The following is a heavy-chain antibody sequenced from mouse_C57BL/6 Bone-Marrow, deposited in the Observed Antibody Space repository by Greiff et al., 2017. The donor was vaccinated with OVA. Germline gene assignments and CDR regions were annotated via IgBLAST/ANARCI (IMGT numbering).Heavy chain of an antibody. CDR2: INPSSGYT. CDR3: AKGRLRRNYYAMDY. D-gene: IGHD2-4*01. Sequence: QVHVKQSGAELAKPGASVKLSCKASGYTFTSYWMHWVKQRPGQGLEWIGYINPSSGYTKYNQKFKDKATLTADKSSSTAYMQLSSLTYEDSAVYYCAKGRLRRNYYAMDYWGQGTSVTVSS. J-gene: IGHJ4*01. CDR1: GYTFTSYW. V-gene: IGHV1-7*01.